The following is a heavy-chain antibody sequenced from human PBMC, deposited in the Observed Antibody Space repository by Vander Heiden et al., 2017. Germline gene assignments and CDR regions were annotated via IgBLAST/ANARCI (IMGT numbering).Heavy chain of an antibody. CDR3: ARYCSSTSCYKFDS. CDR1: CYPVSNYE. CDR2: MDPKTGNT. Sequence: QEQLVQPGTEVKKPGAPVQASGKASCYPVSNYEINWVRQAAGQGLEWVGWMDPKTGNTGYAQKFQGRVTMTRNTSITTAYMEVTRLTSEDTAVYYCARYCSSTSCYKFDSWGQGTLVSVSS. J-gene: IGHJ4*02. D-gene: IGHD2-2*01. V-gene: IGHV1-8*01.